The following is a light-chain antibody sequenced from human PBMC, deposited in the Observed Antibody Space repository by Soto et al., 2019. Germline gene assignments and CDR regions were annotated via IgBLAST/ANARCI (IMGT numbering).Light chain of an antibody. V-gene: IGLV2-14*03. Sequence: QSVLTQPASVSGSPGQSITISCTGSSSDIGGYNYVSWYQQHPGKAPKLLIYDVSYRPSGISVRFSGSKSGNTASLTISGLQPEDEADYYCSSYGASSTLFGGGTKVTVL. CDR2: DVS. CDR3: SSYGASSTL. CDR1: SSDIGGYNY. J-gene: IGLJ2*01.